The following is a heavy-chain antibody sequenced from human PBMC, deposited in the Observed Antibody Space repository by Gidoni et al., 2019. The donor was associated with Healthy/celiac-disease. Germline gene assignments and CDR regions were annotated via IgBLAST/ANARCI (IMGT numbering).Heavy chain of an antibody. Sequence: QVQLLESGGGVVQPGWSLRLSCAASGFTFSSYGMLWVRHAPGKGLEWVAVIWYDGSTKYYADSVKGRFTISRDNSKNTLYLQMNSLRAEDTAVYYCARDRSKYYYGSGSYYIYGMDVWGQGTTVTVSS. CDR2: IWYDGSTK. CDR1: GFTFSSYG. V-gene: IGHV3-33*01. CDR3: ARDRSKYYYGSGSYYIYGMDV. J-gene: IGHJ6*02. D-gene: IGHD3-10*01.